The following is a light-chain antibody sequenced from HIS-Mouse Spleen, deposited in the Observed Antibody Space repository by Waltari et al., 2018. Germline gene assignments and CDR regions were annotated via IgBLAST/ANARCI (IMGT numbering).Light chain of an antibody. CDR2: DYS. Sequence: SYVLTQSPSVSVAPGQTARITCGGNNFGSKSVHWYQQKPGQAPVLVVYDYSDRPSGIPERFSGSNSGNTATLTISRVEAGDEADYYCQVWDSSSDHPNWVFGGGTKLTVL. V-gene: IGLV3-21*02. J-gene: IGLJ3*02. CDR1: NFGSKS. CDR3: QVWDSSSDHPNWV.